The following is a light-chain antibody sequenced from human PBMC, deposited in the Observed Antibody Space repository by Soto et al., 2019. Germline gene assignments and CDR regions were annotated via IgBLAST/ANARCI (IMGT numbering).Light chain of an antibody. CDR1: QSISSY. CDR2: AAS. CDR3: QQSYSTPLT. Sequence: DIQMTQSPSSLSASVGDRVNITCRASQSISSYLNWYQQKPGKAPKLLIYAASSLQSGVPSRFSGSGSGTDITLTISSLQPEDFATYYCQQSYSTPLTFGGGTKVEIK. V-gene: IGKV1-39*01. J-gene: IGKJ4*01.